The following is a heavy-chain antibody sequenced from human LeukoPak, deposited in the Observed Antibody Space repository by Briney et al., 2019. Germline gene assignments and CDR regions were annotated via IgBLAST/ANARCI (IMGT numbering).Heavy chain of an antibody. CDR1: GGSISSGDYF. D-gene: IGHD5-12*01. CDR2: IYYTGTT. V-gene: IGHV4-30-4*08. CDR3: ARDRAYSGYDYTSDY. J-gene: IGHJ4*02. Sequence: SETLSLTCTVSGGSISSGDYFWSWIRQPPGKALEWIGYIYYTGTTYYNPSLKSRVTMSVDTSKNQFSLKLSSVTAADTAVYYCARDRAYSGYDYTSDYWGQGTLVTVSS.